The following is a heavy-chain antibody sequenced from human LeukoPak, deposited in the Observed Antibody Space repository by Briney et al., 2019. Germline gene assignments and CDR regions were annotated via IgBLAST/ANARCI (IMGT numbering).Heavy chain of an antibody. V-gene: IGHV3-43*02. D-gene: IGHD6-13*01. J-gene: IGHJ4*02. CDR1: GFTFDDYA. Sequence: GGSLRLSCAASGFTFDDYAMHWVRQAPGKGLEWVSLISRDGGSTYYADSVKGRFTISRDNSKNSLYLQMNSLRTEDTALYYCAKGAELFSSSWSAFDYWGQGTLVTVSS. CDR3: AKGAELFSSSWSAFDY. CDR2: ISRDGGST.